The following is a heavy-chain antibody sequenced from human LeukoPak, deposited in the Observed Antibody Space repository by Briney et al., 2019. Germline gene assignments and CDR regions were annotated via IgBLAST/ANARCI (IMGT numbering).Heavy chain of an antibody. V-gene: IGHV3-66*02. CDR3: ASRAANFWSGYMLDY. J-gene: IGHJ4*02. Sequence: PGGSLRLSCAASGFTVSSNYMSWVRQAPGKGLEWVSVIYSGGSTYYADSVKGRFTISRDNSKNTLYPQMNSLRAEDTAVYYCASRAANFWSGYMLDYWGQGTLVTVSS. CDR2: IYSGGST. D-gene: IGHD3-3*01. CDR1: GFTVSSNY.